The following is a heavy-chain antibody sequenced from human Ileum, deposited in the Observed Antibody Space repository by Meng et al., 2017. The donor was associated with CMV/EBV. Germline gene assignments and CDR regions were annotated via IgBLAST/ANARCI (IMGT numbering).Heavy chain of an antibody. Sequence: GESLKISCAASGFIFSNYGMHWVRQAPGKGLEWVAIISSDGSNEHYADSVKGRFTISRDSSKNTLHLQMNSLRAEDTAVYYCAKTQYSSGWHEAGHWGQGAVVTVSS. J-gene: IGHJ4*02. V-gene: IGHV3-33*06. CDR2: ISSDGSNE. CDR3: AKTQYSSGWHEAGH. D-gene: IGHD6-19*01. CDR1: GFIFSNYG.